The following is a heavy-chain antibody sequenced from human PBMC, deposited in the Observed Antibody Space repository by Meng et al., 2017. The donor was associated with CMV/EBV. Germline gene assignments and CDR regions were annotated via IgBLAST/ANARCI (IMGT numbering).Heavy chain of an antibody. Sequence: GGSLRLSCAASGFTFSDYYMSWIRQAPGRGLEWVSYISNSGNTIYYADSVKGRFTISRDNAKNSLYLQMNSLRAEDAAVYYCARDKKGLRLKWAYYYGMDVWGQGTTVTVSS. J-gene: IGHJ6*02. CDR1: GFTFSDYY. CDR2: ISNSGNTI. CDR3: ARDKKGLRLKWAYYYGMDV. V-gene: IGHV3-11*01. D-gene: IGHD3-16*01.